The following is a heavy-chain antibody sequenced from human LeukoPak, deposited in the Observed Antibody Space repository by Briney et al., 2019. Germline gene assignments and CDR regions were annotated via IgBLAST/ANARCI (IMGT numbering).Heavy chain of an antibody. V-gene: IGHV3-11*04. CDR2: ISSSGSTI. CDR1: GFTFSDYY. D-gene: IGHD3-9*01. Sequence: GGSLRLSCAASGFTFSDYYMSWIRQAPGKGLEWVSYISSSGSTIYYADSVKGRFTISRDNAKNSLYLQMNSLRAEDTAVYYSARDLLTGYYDYWGQGTLVTVSS. CDR3: ARDLLTGYYDY. J-gene: IGHJ4*02.